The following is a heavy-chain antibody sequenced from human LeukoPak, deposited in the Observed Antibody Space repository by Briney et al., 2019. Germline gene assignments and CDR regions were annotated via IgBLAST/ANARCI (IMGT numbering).Heavy chain of an antibody. D-gene: IGHD3-10*01. J-gene: IGHJ4*02. CDR3: VGGSGSRRWVDY. CDR1: GFTFSSYG. Sequence: GSLRLSCAASGFTFSSYGMHWVRQAPGKGLEWVAVISYDGSNKYYADSVKGRFTISRGNSKNTLYLQMNSLRAEDTAVYYCVGGSGSRRWVDYWGQGTLVTVSS. V-gene: IGHV3-30*03. CDR2: ISYDGSNK.